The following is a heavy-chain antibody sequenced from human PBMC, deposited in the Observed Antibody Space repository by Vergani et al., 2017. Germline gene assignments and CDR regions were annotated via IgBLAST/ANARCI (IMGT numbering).Heavy chain of an antibody. J-gene: IGHJ4*02. CDR3: AVLPGADTAMVLDY. CDR1: GYTFTSYY. CDR2: INPSGGST. D-gene: IGHD5-18*01. V-gene: IGHV1-46*03. Sequence: QVQLVQSGAEVKKPGASVKVSCKAYGYTFTSYYMHWVRQAPGQGLEWMGIINPSGGSTSYAKKFQGRVTMTRDTSTSTVYMELSILRSEETAVYYFAVLPGADTAMVLDYWGQGTLVTVSS.